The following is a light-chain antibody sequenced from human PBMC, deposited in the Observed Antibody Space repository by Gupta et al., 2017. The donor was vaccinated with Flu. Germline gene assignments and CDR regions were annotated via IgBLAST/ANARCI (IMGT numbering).Light chain of an antibody. V-gene: IGKV3-20*01. J-gene: IGKJ1*01. CDR1: QSVSSNY. Sequence: GTLSLSPGERATLSCRASQSVSSNYLAWYQQKPGQAPRLLIYAASSRATGIPDRFSGSGSGTDFTLTNSRLEPEDFAVYYCQQYGSSSWTFGQGTKVEIK. CDR2: AAS. CDR3: QQYGSSSWT.